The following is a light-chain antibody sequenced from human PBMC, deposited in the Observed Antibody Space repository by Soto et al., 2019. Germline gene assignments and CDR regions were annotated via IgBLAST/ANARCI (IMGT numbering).Light chain of an antibody. CDR1: QSVSSQ. Sequence: EIVLTQSPGTLSLSPGERATLSCRASQSVSSQLAWYQQKPGQSPRLFIYGASSRATGIPDRFSGSGSGTEFPLTIRRLEPEDFAVYYCQQYDTSVVTFGQGTRLEIK. CDR2: GAS. CDR3: QQYDTSVVT. J-gene: IGKJ5*01. V-gene: IGKV3-20*01.